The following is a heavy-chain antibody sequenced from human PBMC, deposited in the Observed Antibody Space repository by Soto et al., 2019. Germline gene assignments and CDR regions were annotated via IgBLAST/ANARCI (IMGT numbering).Heavy chain of an antibody. CDR3: EKDREERDSFDD. Sequence: RGSFILSCAASGLIFSSGGMHLVLQAPGKGLEWVAVISYDGSNKYYADSVKGRFTISRDNSKNTLYLQMNSLRAEDTAVYYCEKDREERDSFDDWGQGTLVSVSS. V-gene: IGHV3-30*18. CDR1: GLIFSSGG. D-gene: IGHD1-1*01. J-gene: IGHJ4*02. CDR2: ISYDGSNK.